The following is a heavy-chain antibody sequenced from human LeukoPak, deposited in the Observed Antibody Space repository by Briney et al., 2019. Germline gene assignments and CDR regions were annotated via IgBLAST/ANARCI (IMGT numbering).Heavy chain of an antibody. CDR3: VRVKGSYFDY. V-gene: IGHV3-48*01. Sequence: PGGSRRLSCAAPGCPLSSYSINWLRQAPLHGLEWVSYISSSGSAIYYVDSVKGRFTVSRDNAKNSLFLQMNSPRAEDTAVYYCVRVKGSYFDYWGQGALVTVSS. CDR2: ISSSGSAI. D-gene: IGHD2-15*01. J-gene: IGHJ4*02. CDR1: GCPLSSYS.